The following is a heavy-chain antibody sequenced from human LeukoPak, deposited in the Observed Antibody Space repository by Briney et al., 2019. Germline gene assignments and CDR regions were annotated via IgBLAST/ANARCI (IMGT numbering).Heavy chain of an antibody. CDR1: GYTFTGYY. CDR3: ARWYCSSTSCYGFDP. CDR2: INPNSGGT. D-gene: IGHD2-2*01. J-gene: IGHJ5*02. Sequence: ASVKVSCKASGYTFTGYYMHWVRQAPGQGLEWMGWINPNSGGTNYAQKFQGWVTMTRDASISTAYMELSRLRSDDTAVYYCARWYCSSTSCYGFDPGGQGTLVTVSS. V-gene: IGHV1-2*04.